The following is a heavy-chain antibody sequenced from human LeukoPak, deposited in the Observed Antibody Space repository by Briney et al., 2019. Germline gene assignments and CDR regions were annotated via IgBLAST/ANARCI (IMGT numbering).Heavy chain of an antibody. V-gene: IGHV3-23*01. CDR1: GFTFSSYA. CDR2: ISGRGGST. J-gene: IGHJ4*02. D-gene: IGHD3-9*01. Sequence: GGSLRLSCAASGFTFSSYAISWVRQAPGKGLEWVSGISGRGGSTYYADSVKGRFTISRDDSKNTMYLQMNSLRAEDTAVYYCAKERGITIFGGPTGYWGQGTLVTVSS. CDR3: AKERGITIFGGPTGY.